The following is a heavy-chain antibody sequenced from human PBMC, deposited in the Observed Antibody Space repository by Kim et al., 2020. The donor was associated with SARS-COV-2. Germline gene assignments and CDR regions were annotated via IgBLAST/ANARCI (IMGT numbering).Heavy chain of an antibody. CDR3: TREVGATSSYYYGMDV. Sequence: GGSLRLSCAASGFTFNNAWMSWVRQAPGKGLEWVGRIKRKAEGGTLDYAASVKGRITISRDDSKNTLYLEVDSLKTEDTAVYYCTREVGATSSYYYGMDVWGQGTTVTVSS. CDR1: GFTFNNAW. CDR2: IKRKAEGGTL. D-gene: IGHD1-26*01. V-gene: IGHV3-15*01. J-gene: IGHJ6*02.